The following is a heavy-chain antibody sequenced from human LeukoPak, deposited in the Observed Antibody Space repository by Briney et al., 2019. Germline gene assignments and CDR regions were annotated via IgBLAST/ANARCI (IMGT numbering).Heavy chain of an antibody. D-gene: IGHD2-2*01. CDR1: GGSISSSNW. V-gene: IGHV4-4*02. CDR2: IYHSGST. J-gene: IGHJ4*02. CDR3: ARGGVVPAALDY. Sequence: SETLSLTCAVSGGSISSSNWWSWVRQPPGKGLEWIGEIYHSGSTNYNPSLKSRVTISVDTSKNQFSLKLSSVTAADTAVYYCARGGVVPAALDYWGQGTLITVSS.